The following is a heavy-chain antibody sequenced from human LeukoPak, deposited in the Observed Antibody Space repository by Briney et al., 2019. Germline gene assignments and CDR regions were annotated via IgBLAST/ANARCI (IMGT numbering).Heavy chain of an antibody. D-gene: IGHD6-19*01. CDR3: ARDRLAVAGTRGDY. Sequence: GGSLRLSCAASGLTVSRNYMNWVRQAPGQGLEWVSVIYSGGPTFYADSVKGRFTISRDNSKNTLSLEMNSLRAEDTAVYYCARDRLAVAGTRGDYWGQGTLVTVSS. J-gene: IGHJ4*02. V-gene: IGHV3-53*01. CDR1: GLTVSRNY. CDR2: IYSGGPT.